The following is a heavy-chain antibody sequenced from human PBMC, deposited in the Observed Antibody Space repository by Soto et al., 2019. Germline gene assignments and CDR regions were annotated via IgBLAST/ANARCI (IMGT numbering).Heavy chain of an antibody. CDR1: GGSITNSNW. V-gene: IGHV4-4*02. CDR3: ARGPPIVGNTTPLDS. CDR2: IYHAGST. J-gene: IGHJ4*02. Sequence: QVQLQESGPRLLKPSGTLSLTCTVSGGSITNSNWWSWVRLPPAKGLEWIGDIYHAGSTKYNPSLERRVTMSVDTSNNQFALTLTSVTAADTAVYFCARGPPIVGNTTPLDSWGQGTLVTVS. D-gene: IGHD1-26*01.